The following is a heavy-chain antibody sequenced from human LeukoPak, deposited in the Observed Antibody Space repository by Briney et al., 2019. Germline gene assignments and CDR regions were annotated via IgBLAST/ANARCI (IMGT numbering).Heavy chain of an antibody. CDR2: IYTSGST. CDR3: ARDVGADVWGMFYFDY. CDR1: GGSISSYY. D-gene: IGHD3-16*01. J-gene: IGHJ4*02. V-gene: IGHV4-4*07. Sequence: SETLSLTCTVSGGSISSYYWSRIRQPAGKGLEWIGRIYTSGSTNYNPSLKSRVTISVDKSKNQFSLKLSSVTAADTAVYYCARDVGADVWGMFYFDYWGQGTLVTVSS.